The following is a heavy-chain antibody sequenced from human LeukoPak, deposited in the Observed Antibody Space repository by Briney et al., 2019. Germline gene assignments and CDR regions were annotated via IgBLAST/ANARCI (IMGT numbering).Heavy chain of an antibody. V-gene: IGHV4-4*02. CDR1: GVSISSNLW. J-gene: IGHJ4*02. Sequence: SETLSLTCAVSGVSISSNLWWTWVRQPPGKGLEWIAEIHHSGSINYNPSLKSRVTISVDKAKNQFSLKLSSVTAADTAVYYCVRYGSGRFNYWGQGTLVTVSS. CDR3: VRYGSGRFNY. CDR2: IHHSGSI. D-gene: IGHD3-10*01.